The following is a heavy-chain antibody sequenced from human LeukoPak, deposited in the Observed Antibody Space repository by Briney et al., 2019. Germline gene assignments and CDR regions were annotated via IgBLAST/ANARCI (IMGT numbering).Heavy chain of an antibody. CDR1: GFTFSNAW. J-gene: IGHJ4*02. CDR2: IKSKTDGGTP. Sequence: GGSLSLSCAASGFTFSNAWMSWDRQAPGKGLEWVGRIKSKTDGGTPDYAAPVKGRFTISRDDSKNTLYLQMNSLKTEDTAVYYCTTELTDVLLWFGELLYTHYYFDYWGQGTLVTVSS. D-gene: IGHD3-10*01. CDR3: TTELTDVLLWFGELLYTHYYFDY. V-gene: IGHV3-15*01.